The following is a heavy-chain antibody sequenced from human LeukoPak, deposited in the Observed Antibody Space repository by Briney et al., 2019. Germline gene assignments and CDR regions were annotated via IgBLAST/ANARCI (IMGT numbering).Heavy chain of an antibody. D-gene: IGHD3-3*01. J-gene: IGHJ4*02. CDR3: TTAPEVLRFLEWKEDY. CDR1: GFTFSNAW. Sequence: PGGSLRLSCAASGFTFSNAWMSWVRQAPGKGLEWVGRIKSKTDGGTTDYAAPVKGRFTISRDDSKNTLYLQMNSLKTEDTAVYYCTTAPEVLRFLEWKEDYWGQGTLVTVSS. CDR2: IKSKTDGGTT. V-gene: IGHV3-15*01.